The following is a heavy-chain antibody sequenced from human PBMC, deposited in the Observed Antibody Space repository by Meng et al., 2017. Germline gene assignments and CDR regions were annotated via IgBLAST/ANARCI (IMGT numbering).Heavy chain of an antibody. CDR3: ASSSSGSYYWWFDP. V-gene: IGHV1-18*01. CDR2: ISAYNGNT. CDR1: GYTFTSYD. Sequence: QVLLVQSGAEGRKPGASVKVSCKASGYTFTSYDINWVRQATGQGLEWMGWISAYNGNTNYAQKLQGRVTMTTDTSTSTAYMELRSLRSDGTAVYYCASSSSGSYYWWFDPWGQGTLVTVSS. D-gene: IGHD1-26*01. J-gene: IGHJ5*02.